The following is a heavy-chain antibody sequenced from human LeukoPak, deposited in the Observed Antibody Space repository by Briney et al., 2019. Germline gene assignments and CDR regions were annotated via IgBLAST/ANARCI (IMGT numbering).Heavy chain of an antibody. CDR1: GYTFNTYG. CDR2: INTDNGNT. D-gene: IGHD2-21*02. Sequence: ASVKVSCKASGYTFNTYGISWVRQAPVQRPEWMGWINTDNGNTKYAQKFQGRVTTTTDTSTSTAYMELSSLRSDDTAVYYCARKGCTGDCYRFDPWGQGTLVTVSS. J-gene: IGHJ5*02. V-gene: IGHV1-18*01. CDR3: ARKGCTGDCYRFDP.